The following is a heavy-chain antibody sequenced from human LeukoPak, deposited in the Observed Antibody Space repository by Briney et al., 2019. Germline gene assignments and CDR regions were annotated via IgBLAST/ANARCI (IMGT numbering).Heavy chain of an antibody. Sequence: GGSLRLSCAASGFTFNRNWMHWVRQAPGKGLVWVSRISTDGSNTNYADSVKGRFTISRDNAKNTLYLQMDSLTAEDTAVYYCASRNYGSSPFDYWGQGTLVTVSS. J-gene: IGHJ4*02. CDR3: ASRNYGSSPFDY. CDR1: GFTFNRNW. V-gene: IGHV3-74*01. D-gene: IGHD4-17*01. CDR2: ISTDGSNT.